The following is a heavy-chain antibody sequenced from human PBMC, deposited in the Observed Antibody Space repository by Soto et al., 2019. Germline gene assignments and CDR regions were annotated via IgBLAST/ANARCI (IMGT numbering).Heavy chain of an antibody. Sequence: AGSLGISCAASGFTFSSYSMNWVRQAPGKGLEWVSYISSSSSTIYYADSVKGRFTISRDNAKNSLYLQMNSLRDEDTAVYYCARDSEWEIGRNYYHYGMDVWGQGTTVTVSS. J-gene: IGHJ6*02. CDR3: ARDSEWEIGRNYYHYGMDV. D-gene: IGHD1-26*01. V-gene: IGHV3-48*02. CDR2: ISSSSSTI. CDR1: GFTFSSYS.